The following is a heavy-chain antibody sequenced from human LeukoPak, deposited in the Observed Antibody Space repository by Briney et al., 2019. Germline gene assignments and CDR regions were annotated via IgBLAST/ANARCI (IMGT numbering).Heavy chain of an antibody. CDR3: ASNCGGDCYLALDY. CDR2: ISSSGSTI. J-gene: IGHJ4*02. CDR1: GFTFSSYE. Sequence: GGSLRLSCAASGFTFSSYEMNWVRQAPGKGLEWVSYISSSGSTIYYADSVKGRFTISRDNAKNSLYLQMNSLRSEDTAVYCCASNCGGDCYLALDYWGQGTLVTVS. V-gene: IGHV3-48*03. D-gene: IGHD2-21*02.